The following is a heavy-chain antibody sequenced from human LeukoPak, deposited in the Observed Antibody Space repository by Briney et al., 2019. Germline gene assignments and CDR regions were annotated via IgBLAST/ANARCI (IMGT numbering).Heavy chain of an antibody. CDR1: GFTFSSYA. CDR2: ITGSGGST. CDR3: ATQASVGY. Sequence: PGGSLRLSCAASGFTFSSYAVSWVRQAPGRGLQWVSGITGSGGSTYYADSVKGRFTISRDNSKNTLYLQMNSLRAEDTAVYYCATQASVGYWGQGTLVTVSS. D-gene: IGHD1-26*01. J-gene: IGHJ4*02. V-gene: IGHV3-23*01.